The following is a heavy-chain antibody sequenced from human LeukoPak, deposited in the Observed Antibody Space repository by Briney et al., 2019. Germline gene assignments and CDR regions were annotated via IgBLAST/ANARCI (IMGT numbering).Heavy chain of an antibody. CDR3: ARVASGSGSYRFPGYYYYGMDV. CDR2: ISAYNGNT. Sequence: ASVKVSCKASGYTFPTYGFSWVRQAPGQGLEWMGWISAYNGNTNYAQKLQGRVTMTTDTSTSTAYMELRSLRSDDTAVYYCARVASGSGSYRFPGYYYYGMDVWGQGTTVTVSS. V-gene: IGHV1-18*01. D-gene: IGHD3-10*01. J-gene: IGHJ6*02. CDR1: GYTFPTYG.